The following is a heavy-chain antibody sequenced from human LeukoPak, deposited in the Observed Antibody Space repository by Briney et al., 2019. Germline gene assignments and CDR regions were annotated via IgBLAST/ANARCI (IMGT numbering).Heavy chain of an antibody. CDR3: ARLNSNWASWFDP. CDR1: GFTFSSYE. D-gene: IGHD6-13*01. J-gene: IGHJ5*02. CDR2: ISGSGTTI. V-gene: IGHV3-48*03. Sequence: GGSLRLSCAASGFTFSSYEMNWVRQAPGKGLEWVSYISGSGTTIYYADSVKGRFTISRDNAKNSLYLQMNSLRAEDTAVYYCARLNSNWASWFDPWGQGTLVTVSS.